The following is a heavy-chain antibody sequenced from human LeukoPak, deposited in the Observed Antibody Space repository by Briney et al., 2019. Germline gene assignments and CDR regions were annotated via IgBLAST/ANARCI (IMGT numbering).Heavy chain of an antibody. Sequence: GGSLRLSCAASGFTFSTCAINWVRQAPGKGLEWVSAISGSGSKTFYADSVKGRFTISRDNSKNTLYLQMNSLRAEDTAVYYCARSPHGDYGPFDYWGQGTLVTVSS. CDR2: ISGSGSKT. J-gene: IGHJ4*02. CDR3: ARSPHGDYGPFDY. CDR1: GFTFSTCA. V-gene: IGHV3-23*01. D-gene: IGHD4-17*01.